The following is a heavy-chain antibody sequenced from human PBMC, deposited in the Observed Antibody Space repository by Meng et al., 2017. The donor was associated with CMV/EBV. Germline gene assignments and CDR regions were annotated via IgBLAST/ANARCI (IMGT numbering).Heavy chain of an antibody. V-gene: IGHV3-72*01. CDR1: GFTFSDHY. CDR2: TRNKANSYTT. Sequence: GGSLRLSCAASGFTFSDHYMDWVRQAPGKGLEWVGRTRNKANSYTTEYAASVKGRFTISRDDSKSSLYLQMNSLKTEDTAVYYCARSGGSYAPLDYWGQGTLVTVSS. J-gene: IGHJ4*02. D-gene: IGHD1-26*01. CDR3: ARSGGSYAPLDY.